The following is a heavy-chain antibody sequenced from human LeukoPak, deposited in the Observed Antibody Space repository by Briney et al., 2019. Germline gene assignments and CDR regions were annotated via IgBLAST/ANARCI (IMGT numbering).Heavy chain of an antibody. Sequence: GGSLRLSCAASGFTFSSYAMHWVRQAPGKGLEWVSLISGTGGSTYYADSVKGRFTISRDNSKNTLYLQMNSLRAEDTAVYYCAKDYEPLVGVHRWGDWFDPWGQGTLVTVSS. V-gene: IGHV3-23*01. CDR2: ISGTGGST. D-gene: IGHD1-26*01. CDR1: GFTFSSYA. J-gene: IGHJ5*02. CDR3: AKDYEPLVGVHRWGDWFDP.